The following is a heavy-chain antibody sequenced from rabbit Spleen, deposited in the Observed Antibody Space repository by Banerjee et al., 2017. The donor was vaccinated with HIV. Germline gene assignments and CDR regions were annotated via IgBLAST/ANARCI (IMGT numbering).Heavy chain of an antibody. CDR2: IDAGSSGFT. V-gene: IGHV1S40*01. J-gene: IGHJ6*01. CDR1: GFDFSTYS. D-gene: IGHD8-1*01. Sequence: QSLEESGGGLVQPGGSLKLSCKASGFDFSTYSMSWVRQAPGKGLEWIGYIDAGSSGFTYFASWAKGRFTISKTSSTTVTLQMTSLTAADTATYFCARDTGSSFSSYGMDLWGPGTLVTVS. CDR3: ARDTGSSFSSYGMDL.